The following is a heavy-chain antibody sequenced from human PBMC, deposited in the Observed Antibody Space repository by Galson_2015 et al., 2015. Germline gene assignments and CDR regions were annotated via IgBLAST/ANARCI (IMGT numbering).Heavy chain of an antibody. Sequence: SLRLSCAASGFTVSSNYMSWVRQAPGKGLEWVSVIYSDGSTYYADSVKGRFTISRDNSKNTLYLQMNSLRAEDTAVYYCARDYALSGAFDIWGQGTMVTVSS. CDR2: IYSDGST. D-gene: IGHD2-2*01. CDR1: GFTVSSNY. J-gene: IGHJ3*02. CDR3: ARDYALSGAFDI. V-gene: IGHV3-53*01.